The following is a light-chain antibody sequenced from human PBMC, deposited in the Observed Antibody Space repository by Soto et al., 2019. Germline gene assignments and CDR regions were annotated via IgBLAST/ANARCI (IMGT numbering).Light chain of an antibody. CDR1: QSVSSK. J-gene: IGKJ4*01. CDR3: QQYNNWPPRT. CDR2: GAY. V-gene: IGKV3-15*01. Sequence: EIVMPQSPATLYVSPGERDTLSCRASQSVSSKLAWNQQKPGQAPRLLIYGAYTRATGIPARFSGSGSGTEFTLTIISLQSEDFAVYYCQQYNNWPPRTFGGGTKVEIK.